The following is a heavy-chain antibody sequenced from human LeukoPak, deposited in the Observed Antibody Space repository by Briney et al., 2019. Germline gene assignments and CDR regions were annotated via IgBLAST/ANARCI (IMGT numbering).Heavy chain of an antibody. V-gene: IGHV1-69*13. D-gene: IGHD5-12*01. CDR1: GGTFSSYA. CDR3: AGRAVGYSGYDFDGWFDP. CDR2: IIPIFGTA. J-gene: IGHJ5*02. Sequence: ASVKVSCKASGGTFSSYAISWVRQAPGQGLEWMGGIIPIFGTANYAQKFQGRVTITADESTSTAYMELSSLRSEDTAVYYCAGRAVGYSGYDFDGWFDPWGQGTLVTVSS.